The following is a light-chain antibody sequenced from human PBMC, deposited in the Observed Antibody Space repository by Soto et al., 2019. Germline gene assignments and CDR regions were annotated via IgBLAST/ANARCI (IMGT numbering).Light chain of an antibody. CDR3: QQYSNWPPLT. CDR1: QSVSSN. CDR2: DAS. J-gene: IGKJ1*01. Sequence: EIVMTQSPATLSVSPGERATLSCRASQSVSSNLACYQQKPGQAPRHLIYDASTRATGIPARFSGSGSGTEFTLTISSLQSEDFAVYYCQQYSNWPPLTFGQGTKVEIK. V-gene: IGKV3-15*01.